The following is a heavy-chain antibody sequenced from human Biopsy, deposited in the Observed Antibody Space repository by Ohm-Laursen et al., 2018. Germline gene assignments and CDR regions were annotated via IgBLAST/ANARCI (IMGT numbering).Heavy chain of an antibody. J-gene: IGHJ6*02. CDR1: GYTFAGYY. CDR2: INPNSGNA. V-gene: IGHV1-2*02. CDR3: ARVPAYPSIDGYYGLDL. Sequence: ASVKVSCNASGYTFAGYYLHWVRQAPGHGLEWMGWINPNSGNANYAQSFQGRLTVTRDTSISTAYMELTSLTFDDTAIYYCARVPAYPSIDGYYGLDLWGRGTTVIVSS. D-gene: IGHD3-9*01.